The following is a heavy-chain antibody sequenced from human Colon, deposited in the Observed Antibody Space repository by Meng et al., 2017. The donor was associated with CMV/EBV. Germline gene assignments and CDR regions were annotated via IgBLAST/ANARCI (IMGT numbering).Heavy chain of an antibody. V-gene: IGHV3-72*01. CDR2: IRNKANSYAT. CDR3: ARVWRGRWFAP. CDR1: GFTFTDHS. J-gene: IGHJ5*02. D-gene: IGHD2-21*01. Sequence: AASGFTFTDHSMDWVRLAPGKGLERVDHIRNKANSYATEYAASVKGRFTISRDDSKNSVYLQMNSLKTEDTAVYYCARVWRGRWFAPWGQGTLVTVSS.